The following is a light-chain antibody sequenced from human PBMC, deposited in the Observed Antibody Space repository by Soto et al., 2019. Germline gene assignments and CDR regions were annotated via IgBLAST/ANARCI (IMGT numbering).Light chain of an antibody. CDR2: GAS. J-gene: IGKJ4*01. Sequence: EVVLTQSPAILSLSPGETATLSCRAGQPIRNDLGWYQQRPGQAPRLLIYGASNRATGIPDRFSGSGSGTDFTLTITRLATEDFAIYYCKQRAVWPLSFGGGTKV. CDR3: KQRAVWPLS. CDR1: QPIRND. V-gene: IGKV3-11*01.